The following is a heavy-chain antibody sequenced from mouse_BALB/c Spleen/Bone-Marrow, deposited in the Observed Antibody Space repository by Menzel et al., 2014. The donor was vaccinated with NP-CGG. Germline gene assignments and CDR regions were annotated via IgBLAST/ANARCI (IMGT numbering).Heavy chain of an antibody. CDR1: GYTFTTYT. CDR3: ARYDGYEAY. CDR2: INPSTGYT. D-gene: IGHD2-3*01. V-gene: IGHV1-4*02. Sequence: QVQLQQSAAELARPGASVKMSCKASGYTFTTYTMHWLKQRPGQGLEWIGYINPSTGYTEYNQKFKDKATLTADKSSSTAYMQLSSLTSEDSAVYYCARYDGYEAYWGQGTLVTVSA. J-gene: IGHJ3*01.